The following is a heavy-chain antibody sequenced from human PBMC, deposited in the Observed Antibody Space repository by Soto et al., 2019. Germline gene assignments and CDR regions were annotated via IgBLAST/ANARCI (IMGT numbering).Heavy chain of an antibody. D-gene: IGHD6-13*01. J-gene: IGHJ5*02. V-gene: IGHV3-21*01. CDR1: GFTFRSFT. CDR2: ISSNSAYI. Sequence: EVHLVESGGGLVKPGGSLRLSCAASGFTFRSFTMNWVRQAPGKGLEWVSTISSNSAYIYYTDALRGRFTTSRDNAKNSLHLQMNSLRAEDTAVYYCTRDASRDSSARGWFDPWGPGTLVTVSS. CDR3: TRDASRDSSARGWFDP.